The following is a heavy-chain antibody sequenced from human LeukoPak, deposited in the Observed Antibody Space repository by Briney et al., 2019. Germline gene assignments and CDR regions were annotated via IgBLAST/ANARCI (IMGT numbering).Heavy chain of an antibody. CDR3: ARVRPHGSGSSFDY. V-gene: IGHV4-59*01. D-gene: IGHD3-10*01. J-gene: IGHJ4*02. CDR1: GGSISSYY. CDR2: IYYSGST. Sequence: SETLSLTCTVSGGSISSYYWSWLRQPPGKGLEWIGYIYYSGSTNYNPSLKSRVTISVDTSKNQFSLKLSSVTAADTAVYYCARVRPHGSGSSFDYWGQGTLVTVSS.